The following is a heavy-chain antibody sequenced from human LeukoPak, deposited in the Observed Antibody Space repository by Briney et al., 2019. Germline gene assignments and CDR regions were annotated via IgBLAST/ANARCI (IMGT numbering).Heavy chain of an antibody. CDR2: IYPGDSDT. Sequence: GESLKISCQGSGYTFTNYWIGWVRQMPGKGLEWMGIIYPGDSDTTYSPSFEGQVTISVDKSISTAYLQWSSLKASDTAMYYCASLTGYDPLGYFDYWGQGTLVTVSS. CDR1: GYTFTNYW. D-gene: IGHD5-12*01. CDR3: ASLTGYDPLGYFDY. V-gene: IGHV5-51*01. J-gene: IGHJ4*02.